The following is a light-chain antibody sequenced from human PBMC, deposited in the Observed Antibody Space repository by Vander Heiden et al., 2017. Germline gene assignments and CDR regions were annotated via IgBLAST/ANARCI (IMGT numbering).Light chain of an antibody. V-gene: IGKV1-8*01. J-gene: IGKJ1*01. CDR3: QQYYSYPWT. Sequence: AIRITQSPSSLSASTGDRVTITCRASQGISSYLAWYQQKPGKAPKLLIYAASTLQSGVPSRFSGSGSGTDFTLTISCLQSEDFATYYCQQYYSYPWTLGQGTKVEIK. CDR1: QGISSY. CDR2: AAS.